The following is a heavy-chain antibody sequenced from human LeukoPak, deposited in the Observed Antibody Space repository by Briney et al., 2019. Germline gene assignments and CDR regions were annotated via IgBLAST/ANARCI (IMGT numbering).Heavy chain of an antibody. CDR1: GGSISSYY. J-gene: IGHJ3*02. V-gene: IGHV4-59*01. D-gene: IGHD4-11*01. CDR3: ARERGGDYSDAFDI. Sequence: PSETLSLTCTVSGGSISSYYWSWIRQSPGKALEWIGYIYYSGSTSYNPSLKSRVTISVDTSKNQFSLKLSSVTAADTAVYYCARERGGDYSDAFDIWGQGTMVTVSS. CDR2: IYYSGST.